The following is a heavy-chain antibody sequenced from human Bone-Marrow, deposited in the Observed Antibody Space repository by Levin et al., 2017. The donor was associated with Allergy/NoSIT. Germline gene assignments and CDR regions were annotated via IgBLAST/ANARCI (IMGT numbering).Heavy chain of an antibody. CDR3: ARKERITMIVGYYGMDV. Sequence: AASVKVSCAASGFTFSSYSMNWVRQAPGKGLEWVSSISSSSSYIYYADSVKGRFTISRDNAKNSLYLQMNSLRAEDTAVYYCARKERITMIVGYYGMDVWGQGTTVTVSS. CDR2: ISSSSSYI. D-gene: IGHD3-22*01. CDR1: GFTFSSYS. J-gene: IGHJ6*02. V-gene: IGHV3-21*01.